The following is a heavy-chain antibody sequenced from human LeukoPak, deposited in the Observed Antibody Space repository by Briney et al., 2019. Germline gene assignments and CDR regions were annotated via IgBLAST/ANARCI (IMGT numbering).Heavy chain of an antibody. CDR3: ARDPLYCSGGSCYSGALYYFDY. CDR2: MKDKSGNT. CDR1: VDTFSDYD. V-gene: IGHV1-8*01. Sequence: GSVRVSCEASVDTFSDYDINWGRQGPGQGGGWMGGMKDKSGNTGYAQKFQGRVTITMNTSISTAYMDLSSLRSEHTAVYYCARDPLYCSGGSCYSGALYYFDYWGQGTLVTVSS. D-gene: IGHD2-15*01. J-gene: IGHJ4*02.